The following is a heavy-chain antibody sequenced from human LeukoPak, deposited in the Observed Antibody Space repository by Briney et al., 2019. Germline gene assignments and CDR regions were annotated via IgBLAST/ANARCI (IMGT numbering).Heavy chain of an antibody. V-gene: IGHV5-51*01. Sequence: GESLKISCKGSGYSFTSYWIGWVRQMPGKGLEWMGIIYPGDSDTRYSPSFQGQVTISADKSISTAYLQWSSLKASDTAMYYCARGSSYSSSWYNWFDPWGQGTLVTVSS. CDR1: GYSFTSYW. J-gene: IGHJ5*02. CDR3: ARGSSYSSSWYNWFDP. D-gene: IGHD6-13*01. CDR2: IYPGDSDT.